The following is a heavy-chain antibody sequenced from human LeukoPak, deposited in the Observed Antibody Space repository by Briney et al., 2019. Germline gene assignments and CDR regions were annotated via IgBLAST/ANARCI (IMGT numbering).Heavy chain of an antibody. V-gene: IGHV3-30*04. CDR3: ARGRGYSYGYVLY. CDR1: GFTFSSYA. J-gene: IGHJ4*02. CDR2: ISYDGSNK. D-gene: IGHD5-18*01. Sequence: GGSLRLSCAASGFTFSSYAMHWVRQAPGKGLEWVAVISYDGSNKYYADSVKGRFTISRDNAKNSLYLQMNSLRAEDTAVYYCARGRGYSYGYVLYWGQGTLVTVSS.